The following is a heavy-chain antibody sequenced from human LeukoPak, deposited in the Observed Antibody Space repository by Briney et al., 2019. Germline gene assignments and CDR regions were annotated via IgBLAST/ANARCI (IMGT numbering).Heavy chain of an antibody. CDR1: GYTFTNYD. V-gene: IGHV1-8*03. CDR2: VNPNSGNT. J-gene: IGHJ4*02. CDR3: ASHCTSTSCSGGFDY. Sequence: ASVKVSCKASGYTFTNYDINWVRQATGQGLEWMGWVNPNSGNTGYSHKFQGRVTITRNTSISTAYMELSSLRSEDTAVYYCASHCTSTSCSGGFDYWGQGTLVTVSS. D-gene: IGHD2-2*01.